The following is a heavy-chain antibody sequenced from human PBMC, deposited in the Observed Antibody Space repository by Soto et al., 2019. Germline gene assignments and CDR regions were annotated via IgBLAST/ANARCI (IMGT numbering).Heavy chain of an antibody. CDR1: GGSSSSYY. CDR3: ARGLLYYDSTFDP. CDR2: IYYSGST. Sequence: LETLPHTSTVSGGSSSSYYWSWIRQPPGKGLEWIGYIYYSGSTNYNPSLKSRVTISVDTSKNQFSLKLSSVTAADTAVYYCARGLLYYDSTFDPWGQGTLVTVSS. D-gene: IGHD3-22*01. J-gene: IGHJ5*02. V-gene: IGHV4-59*01.